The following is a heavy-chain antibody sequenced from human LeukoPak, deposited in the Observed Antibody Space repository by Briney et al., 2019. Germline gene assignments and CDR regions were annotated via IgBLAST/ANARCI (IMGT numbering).Heavy chain of an antibody. D-gene: IGHD5-24*01. J-gene: IGHJ5*02. CDR3: ARECRARPNWFDP. V-gene: IGHV4-30-4*01. CDR1: GGSISSGGYY. CDR2: IYYSGST. Sequence: SETLSLTCTVSGGSISSGGYYWSWIRQPPGKGLEWIGYIYYSGSTYYNPSLKSRVTISVDTSKNQFSLKLSSVTAADTAVYYCARECRARPNWFDPWGQGTLVTVSS.